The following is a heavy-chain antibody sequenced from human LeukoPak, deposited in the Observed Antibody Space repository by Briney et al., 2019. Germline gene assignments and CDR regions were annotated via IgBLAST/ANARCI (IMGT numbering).Heavy chain of an antibody. Sequence: ASVKVSCKASGYTFTGYYMHWVRQAPGQGLEWMGWINPNSGGTSYAQRFQGRVTLTRDTSISTAYKELSRLRSDDTAVYYCARSCSSGWLEGYYFDYWGQGTLVTVSS. CDR2: INPNSGGT. CDR1: GYTFTGYY. CDR3: ARSCSSGWLEGYYFDY. V-gene: IGHV1-2*02. D-gene: IGHD6-19*01. J-gene: IGHJ4*02.